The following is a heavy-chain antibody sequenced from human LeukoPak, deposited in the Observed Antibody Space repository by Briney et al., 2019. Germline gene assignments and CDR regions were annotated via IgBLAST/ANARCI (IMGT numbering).Heavy chain of an antibody. Sequence: SETLSLTCTVSGGSISSGGYYWSWIRQHPGKGLEWIGYIYYSGSTYYNPSLKSRVTISVDTSKNQFSLQLSSVTAADTAVYYCARWVLGSGKNDYYYYMDVWGKGTTVTVSS. J-gene: IGHJ6*03. CDR1: GGSISSGGYY. CDR3: ARWVLGSGKNDYYYYMDV. CDR2: IYYSGST. V-gene: IGHV4-31*03. D-gene: IGHD3-10*01.